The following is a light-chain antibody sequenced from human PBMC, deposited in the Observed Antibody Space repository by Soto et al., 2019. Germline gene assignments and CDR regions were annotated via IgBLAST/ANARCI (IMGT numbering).Light chain of an antibody. V-gene: IGKV3-20*01. CDR2: GAS. CDR3: QQFHRWPVT. Sequence: EIVLTQSPGTLSLSPGERATLSCRASQSVSGSYLAWYQQKPGQAPRLLIYGASSRATGIPDRFSGSGSGTDFTLTISRLEPEDFAVYYCQQFHRWPVTFGGGAKVEI. CDR1: QSVSGSY. J-gene: IGKJ4*01.